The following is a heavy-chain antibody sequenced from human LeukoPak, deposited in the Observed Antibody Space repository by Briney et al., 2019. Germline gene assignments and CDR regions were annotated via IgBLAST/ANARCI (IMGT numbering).Heavy chain of an antibody. CDR2: IYTDGST. J-gene: IGHJ4*02. D-gene: IGHD2-21*01. CDR1: GFSVGNNY. Sequence: GGSLRLSCTASGFSVGNNYVTWVRQPPGQGLEWVSVIYTDGSTYYADSVKGRFIISRDSSKNTLYLQMNSRRAEDTAVYYCTDAVAGWGQGTLVTVSS. CDR3: TDAVAG. V-gene: IGHV3-53*05.